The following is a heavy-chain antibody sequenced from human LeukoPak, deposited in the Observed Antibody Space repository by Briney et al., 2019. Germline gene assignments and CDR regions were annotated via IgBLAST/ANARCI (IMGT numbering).Heavy chain of an antibody. CDR2: ISYDGSNK. Sequence: PGGSLRLSCAASGFTFSSYAMHWVRQAPGKGLEWVAVISYDGSNKYYADSVKGRFTISRDNSKNTLYLQMNSLRAEDTAVYYCARDGYYYDSSGSGYYFDYWGQGTLVTVSS. V-gene: IGHV3-30*04. J-gene: IGHJ4*02. D-gene: IGHD3-22*01. CDR3: ARDGYYYDSSGSGYYFDY. CDR1: GFTFSSYA.